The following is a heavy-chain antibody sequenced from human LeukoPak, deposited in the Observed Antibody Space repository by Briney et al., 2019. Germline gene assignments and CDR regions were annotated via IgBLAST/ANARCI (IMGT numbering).Heavy chain of an antibody. CDR2: IYHSGST. CDR3: ARVDNNGGNTLYFDY. D-gene: IGHD4-23*01. V-gene: IGHV4-30-2*01. CDR1: GGSISSGGYS. Sequence: SETLSLTCAVSGGSISSGGYSWSWIRQPPGKGLEWIGYIYHSGSTYYNPPLKSRVTISVDRSKNQFSLKLSSVTAADTAVYYCARVDNNGGNTLYFDYWGQGTLVTVSS. J-gene: IGHJ4*02.